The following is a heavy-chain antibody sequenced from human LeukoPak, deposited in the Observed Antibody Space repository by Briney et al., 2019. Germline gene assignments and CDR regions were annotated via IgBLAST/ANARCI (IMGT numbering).Heavy chain of an antibody. V-gene: IGHV3-7*01. J-gene: IGHJ1*01. D-gene: IGHD6-19*01. Sequence: GGSLRLSCTASGFRFSNYAMSWVRQAPGKGLEWVANIKQDGSEKYYVDSVKGRFTISRDNAKNSLYLQMNSLRAEDTAVYYCARPGPGWLPSEYFQHWGQGTLVTVSS. CDR1: GFRFSNYA. CDR3: ARPGPGWLPSEYFQH. CDR2: IKQDGSEK.